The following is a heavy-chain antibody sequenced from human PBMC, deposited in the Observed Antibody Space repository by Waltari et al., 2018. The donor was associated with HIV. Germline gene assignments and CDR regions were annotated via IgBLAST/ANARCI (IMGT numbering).Heavy chain of an antibody. J-gene: IGHJ5*02. Sequence: QVQLVESGGGVVQPGRSLRLSCAASGFTFNHYAMHWVRQAPGKGLPCVSLTSYDGTNKNYVDTVKGPFTSARDRGKNTVLLEMVELNTEDTSVYSCAEDGRRIVDWGIARSGTAGVLDPWGQGTLVTVSS. CDR3: AEDGRRIVDWGIARSGTAGVLDP. CDR2: TSYDGTNK. D-gene: IGHD6-19*01. CDR1: GFTFNHYA. V-gene: IGHV3-30*18.